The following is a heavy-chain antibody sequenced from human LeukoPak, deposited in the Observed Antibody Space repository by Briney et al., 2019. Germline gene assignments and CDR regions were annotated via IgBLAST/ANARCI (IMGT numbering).Heavy chain of an antibody. V-gene: IGHV3-21*01. CDR1: GFTFSCYG. D-gene: IGHD6-6*01. Sequence: GGSLRLSCAASGFTFSCYGMNWVRQAPGKGLEWVSSITSSSSYIYYADSVKGRFTISRDNAKNSLYLQMNSLRAEDTAVYYCARSYSSSRGTFDYWGQGTLVTVSS. CDR3: ARSYSSSRGTFDY. CDR2: ITSSSSYI. J-gene: IGHJ4*02.